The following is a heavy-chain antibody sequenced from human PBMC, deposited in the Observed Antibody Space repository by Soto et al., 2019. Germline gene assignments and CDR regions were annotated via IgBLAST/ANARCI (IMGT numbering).Heavy chain of an antibody. CDR3: ATSGVAVAASSLFVDYYYYSMDV. V-gene: IGHV6-1*01. D-gene: IGHD6-19*01. Sequence: PSQTLSLTCAISGDSVSSNSAAWNWIRQSPSRGLEWLGRTYYRSKWYNDYAVSVKSRITINPDTSKNQFSLQLNSVTPEDTAVYYCATSGVAVAASSLFVDYYYYSMDVWGKGTTVTVSS. CDR2: TYYRSKWYN. CDR1: GDSVSSNSAA. J-gene: IGHJ6*03.